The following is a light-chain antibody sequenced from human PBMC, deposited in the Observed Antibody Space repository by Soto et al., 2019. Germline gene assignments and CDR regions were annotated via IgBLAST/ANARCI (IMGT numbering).Light chain of an antibody. CDR1: ESLLDSDDGNTY. Sequence: DIVMTQTPLSLPVTPGEPSSISCSSSESLLDSDDGNTYLDWYLQKPGQSPQLLIYTVSYRASGVPDRFSGSGSGTDFTLKISRVEAEDVGVYYCMQRIEFPLTFGGGTKVDI. J-gene: IGKJ4*01. CDR2: TVS. CDR3: MQRIEFPLT. V-gene: IGKV2-40*01.